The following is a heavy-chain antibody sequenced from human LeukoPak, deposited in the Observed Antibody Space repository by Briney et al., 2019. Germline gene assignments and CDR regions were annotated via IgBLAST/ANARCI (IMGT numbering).Heavy chain of an antibody. CDR3: AKGNRRGPFSHGFDP. D-gene: IGHD1/OR15-1a*01. V-gene: IGHV3-23*01. J-gene: IGHJ5*02. CDR1: GFTFSSYG. CDR2: ISGSGGST. Sequence: GGSLRLSCAASGFTFSSYGMSWVRQAPGKGLEWVSAISGSGGSTYYADSVKGRFTISRDNSKNTLYLQMNSLRAEDTAVYYCAKGNRRGPFSHGFDPWGQGTLVTVSS.